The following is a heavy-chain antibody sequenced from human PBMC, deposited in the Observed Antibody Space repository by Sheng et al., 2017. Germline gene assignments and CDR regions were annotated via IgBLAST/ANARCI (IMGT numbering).Heavy chain of an antibody. CDR2: INHSGST. D-gene: IGHD2-2*01. Sequence: QVQLKQWGAGLLKPSETLSLTCAVYGGSFSGYYWSWIRQPPRKGDVEWIGEINHSGSTNYNPSLKSRITISVDTSKNQISLKLSSVTAADMGVYYCARVWCSSARCSGRFDPWGQGTPVTVSS. CDR3: ARVWCSSARCSGRFDP. CDR1: GGSFSGYY. J-gene: IGHJ5*02. V-gene: IGHV4-34*02.